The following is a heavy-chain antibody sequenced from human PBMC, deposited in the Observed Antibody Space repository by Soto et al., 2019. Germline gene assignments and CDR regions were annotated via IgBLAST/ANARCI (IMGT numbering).Heavy chain of an antibody. Sequence: GASVNVSCKASVYTFTNNAIHWVRQAPGQSPECLGWINVANGNTEXSRNFQGRVXLTGDSSSDTAXMELSXLRSEDTAVYYCARDLGGCPDYWRQGTLVTVSS. CDR3: ARDLGGCPDY. D-gene: IGHD2-8*01. J-gene: IGHJ4*02. CDR2: INVANGNT. CDR1: VYTFTNNA. V-gene: IGHV1-3*01.